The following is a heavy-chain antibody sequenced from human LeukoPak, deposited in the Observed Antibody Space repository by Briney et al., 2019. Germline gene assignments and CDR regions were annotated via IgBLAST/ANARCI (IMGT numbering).Heavy chain of an antibody. J-gene: IGHJ5*02. CDR2: INHSGST. CDR3: ASRDTAMVTGNWLDP. Sequence: SETLSRACAVYGGSFSGYYWSWIRQPPGKGLEWIGEINHSGSTNYNPSLKSRVTISVDTSKNQFSLKLSSVTAADTAVYYCASRDTAMVTGNWLDPWGQGTLVTVSS. CDR1: GGSFSGYY. V-gene: IGHV4-34*01. D-gene: IGHD5-18*01.